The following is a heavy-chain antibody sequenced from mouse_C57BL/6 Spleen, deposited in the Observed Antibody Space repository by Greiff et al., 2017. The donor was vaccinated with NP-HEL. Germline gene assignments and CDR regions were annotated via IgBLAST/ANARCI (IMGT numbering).Heavy chain of an antibody. D-gene: IGHD1-1*01. CDR3: ARHDYGSTYYYAMDY. CDR2: ISSGGSYT. Sequence: EVMLVESGGDLVKPGGSLKLSCAASGFTFSSYGMSWVRQTPDKRLEWVATISSGGSYTYYPDSVKGRFTISRDNAKNTLYLQMSSLKSEDTAMYYCARHDYGSTYYYAMDYWGQGTSVTVSS. CDR1: GFTFSSYG. V-gene: IGHV5-6*01. J-gene: IGHJ4*01.